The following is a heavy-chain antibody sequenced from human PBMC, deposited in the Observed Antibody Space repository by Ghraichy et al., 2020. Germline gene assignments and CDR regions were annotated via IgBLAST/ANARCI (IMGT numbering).Heavy chain of an antibody. CDR2: IYTSGTT. CDR1: GDSISNYY. CDR3: ARHLTLLWFGKLLGAYLDY. Sequence: SQTLSLTCNVSGDSISNYYWSWIRQPPGKGLEWIGNIYTSGTTNYNPSLKSRVTISLDMSKNQLSLKMRSVTAADTAVYYCARHLTLLWFGKLLGAYLDYWGQGTLVTVSS. V-gene: IGHV4-4*09. D-gene: IGHD3-10*01. J-gene: IGHJ4*02.